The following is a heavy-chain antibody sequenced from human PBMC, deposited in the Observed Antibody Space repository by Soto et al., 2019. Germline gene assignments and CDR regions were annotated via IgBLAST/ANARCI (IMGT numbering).Heavy chain of an antibody. V-gene: IGHV2-5*02. CDR2: IYWDDDK. CDR3: AHALPGGVVIAAARSIIPYYFDY. J-gene: IGHJ4*02. Sequence: QITLKESGPTLVKPTQTLTLTCTFSGFSLSTSGVGVGWIRQPPGKALEWLALIYWDDDKRYSPSLKSRLTITKDTSKNQVVLTMTNMDPVDTATYYCAHALPGGVVIAAARSIIPYYFDYWGQGTLVTVSS. D-gene: IGHD6-13*01. CDR1: GFSLSTSGVG.